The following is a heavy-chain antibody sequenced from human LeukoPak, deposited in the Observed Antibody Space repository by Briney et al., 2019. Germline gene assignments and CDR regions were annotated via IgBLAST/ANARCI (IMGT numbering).Heavy chain of an antibody. CDR3: ARSNYVWGSYRPRQSDAFDI. CDR2: INHSGST. J-gene: IGHJ3*02. CDR1: GGSFSGYY. Sequence: SETLSLTCAVYGGSFSGYYWSWIRQPPGKGLERIGEINHSGSTNYNPSLKSRVTMSVDTSKNQFSLKLSSVTAADTAVYYCARSNYVWGSYRPRQSDAFDIWGQGTMVTVSS. V-gene: IGHV4-34*01. D-gene: IGHD3-16*02.